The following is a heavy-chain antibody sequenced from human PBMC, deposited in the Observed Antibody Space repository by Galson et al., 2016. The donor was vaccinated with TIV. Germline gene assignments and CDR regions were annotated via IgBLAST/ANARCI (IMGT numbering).Heavy chain of an antibody. D-gene: IGHD2-15*01. CDR3: TTELGYCSGGYCYYFDY. CDR2: IKSNFDGGTT. J-gene: IGHJ4*02. CDR1: GFIFSNAW. Sequence: SLRLSCAASGFIFSNAWMSWVRQAPGKGLEWVGRIKSNFDGGTTDYAAPVKGRFTISRHDSKNTLFLQVNRLKTEDTAVYYCTTELGYCSGGYCYYFDYWGQGTLATVSS. V-gene: IGHV3-15*01.